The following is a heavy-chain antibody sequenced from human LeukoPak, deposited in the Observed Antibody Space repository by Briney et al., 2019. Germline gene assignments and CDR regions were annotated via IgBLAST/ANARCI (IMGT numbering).Heavy chain of an antibody. V-gene: IGHV1-2*02. CDR2: INPNSGGT. D-gene: IGHD3-22*01. CDR1: GYTFTGYY. Sequence: GASVKVSCKASGYTFTGYYMHWVRQAPGQGLEWMGWINPNSGGTNYAQKFQGRVTMTRDTSISTTYMELSRLRSDDTAVYYCARDITMIDPSQFDYWGQGTLVTVSS. J-gene: IGHJ4*02. CDR3: ARDITMIDPSQFDY.